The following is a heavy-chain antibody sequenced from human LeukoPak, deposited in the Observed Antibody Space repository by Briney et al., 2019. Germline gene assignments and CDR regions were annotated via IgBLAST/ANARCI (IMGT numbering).Heavy chain of an antibody. CDR2: IYSGGST. V-gene: IGHV3-66*04. J-gene: IGHJ5*02. Sequence: GGSLRPSCAASGFTVSSNYMSWIRQAPGKGLEWVSVIYSGGSTYYADSMKGRFTISRDNSKNTLYLQMNSLRAEDTAVYYCAKLGDFWSGYYNWFDPWGQGTLVTVSS. D-gene: IGHD3-3*01. CDR3: AKLGDFWSGYYNWFDP. CDR1: GFTVSSNY.